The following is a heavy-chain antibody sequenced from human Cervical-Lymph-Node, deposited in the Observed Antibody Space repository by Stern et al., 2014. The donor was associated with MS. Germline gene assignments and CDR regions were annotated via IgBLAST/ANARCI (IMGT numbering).Heavy chain of an antibody. CDR2: IYWGDDK. Sequence: QVTLRESGPTLVKPTQTLTLTCTFSGFSLSTSGVGVGWIRQPPGKALEWLALIYWGDDKRYSPSLKSRLTITKDTSKNQVVLTMTNMDPVDTATYYCAHTLSGSYGDYYYYYGMDVWGQGTTVTVSS. CDR1: GFSLSTSGVG. J-gene: IGHJ6*02. D-gene: IGHD4-17*01. V-gene: IGHV2-5*02. CDR3: AHTLSGSYGDYYYYYGMDV.